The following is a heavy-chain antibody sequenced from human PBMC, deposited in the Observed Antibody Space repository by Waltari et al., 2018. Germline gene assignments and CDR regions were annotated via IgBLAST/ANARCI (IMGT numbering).Heavy chain of an antibody. D-gene: IGHD3-10*01. Sequence: QSPLQESGPGLVKPSETLSLTCTVSGDSFSSDNYYWGWIRQPPGKGLEWIGSVYYSGSTYANASRKSRVTISIDTSNNQFSLILTSVTAADTAVYYCARHYRADGGSFDIWGQGTMVTVSS. J-gene: IGHJ3*02. CDR1: GDSFSSDNYY. CDR3: ARHYRADGGSFDI. V-gene: IGHV4-39*01. CDR2: VYYSGST.